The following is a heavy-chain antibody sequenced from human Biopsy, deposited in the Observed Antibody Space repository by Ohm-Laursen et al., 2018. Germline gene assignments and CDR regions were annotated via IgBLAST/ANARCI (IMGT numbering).Heavy chain of an antibody. Sequence: SSLRLSCAASGFTFADHVMHWVRQAPGKGLEWVSGISWDGGSEGYADSVKGRFTISRDNAKNSLFLQMSSLTTEDTALYYCVRGYSSSWSGYLDHWGQGTLVTVSS. CDR2: ISWDGGSE. J-gene: IGHJ4*02. D-gene: IGHD3-3*01. CDR3: VRGYSSSWSGYLDH. V-gene: IGHV3-9*01. CDR1: GFTFADHV.